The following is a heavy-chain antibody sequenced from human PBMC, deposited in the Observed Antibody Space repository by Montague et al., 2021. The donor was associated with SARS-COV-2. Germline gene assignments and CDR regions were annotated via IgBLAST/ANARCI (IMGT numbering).Heavy chain of an antibody. J-gene: IGHJ4*02. CDR1: GFSLSTSGVG. V-gene: IGHV2-5*02. D-gene: IGHD1-1*01. CDR3: AHRGNWNQGYFY. Sequence: PALVKPTQTLTLPCTFSGFSLSTSGVGVGWIRQPPGKALEWLALIYWDXDNRYSPSLKSRLTITKDTSKNQVVLTMTNMDPVDTATYYCAHRGNWNQGYFYWGQGTLVTVSS. CDR2: IYWDXDN.